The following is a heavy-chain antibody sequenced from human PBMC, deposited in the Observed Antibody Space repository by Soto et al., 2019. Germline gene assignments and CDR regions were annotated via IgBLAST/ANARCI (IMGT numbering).Heavy chain of an antibody. V-gene: IGHV3-33*01. Sequence: LRLSCAASGFTFSSYGMHWVRQAPCKGLEWVALIWFDGSDKYCTESVKGRFTISRDNSKSTLYLQMNSLRAEDTAVYYCARLYCSASSCYSVGAFDIRGQGTMVTVSS. J-gene: IGHJ3*02. CDR2: IWFDGSDK. CDR1: GFTFSSYG. CDR3: ARLYCSASSCYSVGAFDI. D-gene: IGHD2-15*01.